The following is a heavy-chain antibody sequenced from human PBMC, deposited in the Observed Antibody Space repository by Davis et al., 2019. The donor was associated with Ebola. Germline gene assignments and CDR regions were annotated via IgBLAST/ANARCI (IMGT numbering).Heavy chain of an antibody. CDR2: IKQDGSEK. CDR1: GFTVSSNY. Sequence: GGSLRLSCAASGFTVSSNYMSWVRQAPGKGLEWVANIKQDGSEKYYVDSVKGRFTISRDNAKNSLYLQMNSLRAEDTAVYYCARDVPGDIILGDAFDIWGQGTMVTVSS. D-gene: IGHD2-8*02. J-gene: IGHJ3*02. V-gene: IGHV3-7*01. CDR3: ARDVPGDIILGDAFDI.